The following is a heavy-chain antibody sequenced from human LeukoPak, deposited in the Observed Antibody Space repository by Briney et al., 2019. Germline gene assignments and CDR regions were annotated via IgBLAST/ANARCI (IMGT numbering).Heavy chain of an antibody. CDR2: INHSGST. CDR3: ARDAPPGARYCSGGSCYVNWFDP. J-gene: IGHJ5*02. Sequence: SETLSLTCAVYGGSFSGYYWSWIRQPPGKGLEWIGEINHSGSTNYNPSLKSRVTISVDTSKNQFSLKLSSVTAADTAVYYCARDAPPGARYCSGGSCYVNWFDPWGQGTLVTVSS. D-gene: IGHD2-15*01. CDR1: GGSFSGYY. V-gene: IGHV4-34*01.